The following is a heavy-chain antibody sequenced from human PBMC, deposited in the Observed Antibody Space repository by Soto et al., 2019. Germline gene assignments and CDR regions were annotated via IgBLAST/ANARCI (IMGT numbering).Heavy chain of an antibody. D-gene: IGHD2-2*01. CDR1: GFTFDDYA. CDR2: ISWNSGSI. V-gene: IGHV3-9*01. CDR3: AKSRSVHIVVVPAAISGPYYMDV. J-gene: IGHJ6*03. Sequence: GGSLRLSCAASGFTFDDYAMHWVRQAPGKGLEWVSGISWNSGSIGYADSVKGRFTISRDNAKNSLYLQMNSLRAEDTALYYCAKSRSVHIVVVPAAISGPYYMDVWGKGTTVTVSS.